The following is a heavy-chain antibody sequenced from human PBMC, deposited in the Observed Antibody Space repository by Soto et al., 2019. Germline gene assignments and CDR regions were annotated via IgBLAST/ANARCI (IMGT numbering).Heavy chain of an antibody. CDR3: AHISAGSYYCGGDCYYFDC. D-gene: IGHD2-21*02. J-gene: IGHJ4*02. Sequence: GASVKVSCKASGGTFSSYAISWVRQAPGQGLEWMGGIIPIFGTANYAQKFQGRVTITADESTSTAYMELSSLRSEDTAVYYCAHISAGSYYCGGDCYYFDCWGQGTLVTVSS. CDR2: IIPIFGTA. CDR1: GGTFSSYA. V-gene: IGHV1-69*13.